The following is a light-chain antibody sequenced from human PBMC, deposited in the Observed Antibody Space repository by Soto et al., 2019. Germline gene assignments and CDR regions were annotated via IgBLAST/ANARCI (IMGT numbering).Light chain of an antibody. CDR3: QQRHMWPIT. J-gene: IGKJ5*01. CDR1: QTILFSSNNKNY. V-gene: IGKV4-1*01. CDR2: WAS. Sequence: DSVMTPSPGSLAVSLGERATINCKSSQTILFSSNNKNYLAWYQKKPGQPPKVLIYWASTRESGVPDRFSGSGSGTDFTLTISSLEPEDSAVYYCQQRHMWPITFGQGTRLEI.